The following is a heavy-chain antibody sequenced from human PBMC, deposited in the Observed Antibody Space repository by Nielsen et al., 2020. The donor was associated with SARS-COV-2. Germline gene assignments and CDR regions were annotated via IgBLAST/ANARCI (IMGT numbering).Heavy chain of an antibody. CDR3: AREHRTTVTRYYYYGMDV. CDR2: ISAYSGNT. V-gene: IGHV1-18*01. J-gene: IGHJ6*02. D-gene: IGHD4-17*01. Sequence: WVRQAPGQGLEWMGWISAYSGNTNYAQKLQGRVTMTTDTSTSTAYMELRSLRSDDTAVYYSAREHRTTVTRYYYYGMDVWGQGTTVTVSS.